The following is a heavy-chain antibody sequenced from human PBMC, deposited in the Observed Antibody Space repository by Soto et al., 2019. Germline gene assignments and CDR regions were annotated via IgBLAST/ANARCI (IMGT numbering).Heavy chain of an antibody. D-gene: IGHD3-10*01. CDR2: FRTSGDGGTT. V-gene: IGHV3-23*01. CDR3: AKKVNSGPGSQYFDY. Sequence: EVQLLGSGGGLVQPGGSLRLSCAASGFTFSSYSMSWVRQDPGKGLEWVSGFRTSGDGGTTYYADSVKGRFTISRDNSKNMLFLQMNSLRAEDTAIYYCAKKVNSGPGSQYFDYWGQGTLVTVSS. CDR1: GFTFSSYS. J-gene: IGHJ4*02.